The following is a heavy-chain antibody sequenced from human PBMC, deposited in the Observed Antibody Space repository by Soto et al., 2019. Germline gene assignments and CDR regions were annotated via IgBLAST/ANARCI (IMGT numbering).Heavy chain of an antibody. D-gene: IGHD6-25*01. CDR1: GFTFSNYA. V-gene: IGHV3-23*01. CDR2: MSGSGGTT. Sequence: EVQLLESGGGLVQPGRSLRLSCAASGFTFSNYAMSWVRQAPGQGLDWVSAMSGSGGTTYYADSVKCRCTISRDNSKNTLFLQITSLGAEDAAVYYCSKFFVETGSNSGWPWSFHYWCQGTLVTVSS. J-gene: IGHJ4*02. CDR3: SKFFVETGSNSGWPWSFHY.